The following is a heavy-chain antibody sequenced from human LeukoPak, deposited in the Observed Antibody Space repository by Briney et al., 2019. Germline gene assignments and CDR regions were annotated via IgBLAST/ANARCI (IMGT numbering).Heavy chain of an antibody. J-gene: IGHJ4*02. CDR2: IYYSGST. CDR3: TRPTSKLGSFDY. Sequence: SETLSITCTVSGGSISSSNYYWGWIRQPPGKGLEWIGTIYYSGSTYYNPSLKSRITISVDTSKNQFSLKMRSVTAADTAVYYCTRPTSKLGSFDYWGQGTLVTVSS. V-gene: IGHV4-39*01. D-gene: IGHD2/OR15-2a*01. CDR1: GGSISSSNYY.